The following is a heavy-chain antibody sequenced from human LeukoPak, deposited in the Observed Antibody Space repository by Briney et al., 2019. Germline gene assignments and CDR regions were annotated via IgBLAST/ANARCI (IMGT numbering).Heavy chain of an antibody. Sequence: ASGKVSCKASGYTFTSYDINWVRQATGQGLEWMGWMNPNSGNTGYAQKFQGRVTMTRNTSISTAYMELSSLRSEDTAVYYCARGKAGPQYYYYGMDVWGQGTTVTVSS. CDR1: GYTFTSYD. V-gene: IGHV1-8*01. D-gene: IGHD3-10*01. CDR2: MNPNSGNT. CDR3: ARGKAGPQYYYYGMDV. J-gene: IGHJ6*02.